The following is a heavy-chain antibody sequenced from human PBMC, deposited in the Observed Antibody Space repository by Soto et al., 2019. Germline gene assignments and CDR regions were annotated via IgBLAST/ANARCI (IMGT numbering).Heavy chain of an antibody. CDR1: GYTFTSYY. J-gene: IGHJ4*02. CDR2: INPRGGST. D-gene: IGHD5-18*01. Sequence: ASVKVTFNASGYTFTSYYMHWVRQAPGQGLEWMGIINPRGGSTNYAQKFQGRLTMTRDMSSSTVSMELRSLRSDDTAVYYCARDWGSAAMALDYWGQGTLVNVSS. V-gene: IGHV1-46*01. CDR3: ARDWGSAAMALDY.